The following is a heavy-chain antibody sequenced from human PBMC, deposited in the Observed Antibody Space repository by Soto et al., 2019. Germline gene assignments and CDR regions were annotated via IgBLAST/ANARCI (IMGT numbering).Heavy chain of an antibody. J-gene: IGHJ6*03. CDR3: ARESGGATATLDYYYFYMDV. CDR2: INPNSGVT. D-gene: IGHD5-12*01. Sequence: QVQLVQSGAEVKKPGASVTVSCRSSGDTFTDYYMHWVRQAPGQGLEWMGWINPNSGVTKYAQKFQGWVTMARDTSIRTVYMALSRLRSDDTAVYYCARESGGATATLDYYYFYMDVWGTGTKVTVSS. V-gene: IGHV1-2*04. CDR1: GDTFTDYY.